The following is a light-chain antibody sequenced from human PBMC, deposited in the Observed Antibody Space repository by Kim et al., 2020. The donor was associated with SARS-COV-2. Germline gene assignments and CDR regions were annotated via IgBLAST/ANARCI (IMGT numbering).Light chain of an antibody. CDR2: GAF. CDR3: QQYHTSPYN. V-gene: IGKV3-20*01. CDR1: QSVSTY. J-gene: IGKJ2*01. Sequence: SLSPGERATLSCRAGQSVSTYLAGYQQKPGQSPRLLIYGAFNRAPGIPDRFSGSESGTDFTLTISGLEPEDFAVYYCQQYHTSPYNFGPGTKLEI.